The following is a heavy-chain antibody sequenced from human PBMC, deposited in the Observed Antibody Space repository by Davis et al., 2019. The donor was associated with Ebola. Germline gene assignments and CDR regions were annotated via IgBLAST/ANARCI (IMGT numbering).Heavy chain of an antibody. V-gene: IGHV3-48*02. D-gene: IGHD3-3*01. Sequence: GESLKISCAASGFTFSSYEMNWVRQAPGKGLEWVSYISSSSSTIYYADSVKGRFTISRDNAKNSLYLQMNSLRDEDTAVYYCARDPSAIFGVVIPPLGGMDVWGQGTTVTVSS. CDR3: ARDPSAIFGVVIPPLGGMDV. J-gene: IGHJ6*02. CDR1: GFTFSSYE. CDR2: ISSSSSTI.